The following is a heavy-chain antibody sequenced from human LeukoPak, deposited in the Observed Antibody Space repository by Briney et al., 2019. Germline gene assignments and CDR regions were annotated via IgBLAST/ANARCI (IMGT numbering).Heavy chain of an antibody. J-gene: IGHJ4*02. V-gene: IGHV3-7*05. CDR3: ARDVGGNLDY. D-gene: IGHD1-26*01. CDR2: IKQDGSEK. CDR1: GFTFSTYW. Sequence: GGSLRLSCAASGFTFSTYWMAWVRQAPGKGLEWVANIKQDGSEKNYVDSVRGRFIISRDNDKNLLYLQMNSLRAEDTAVYHCARDVGGNLDYWGQGIPVTVSS.